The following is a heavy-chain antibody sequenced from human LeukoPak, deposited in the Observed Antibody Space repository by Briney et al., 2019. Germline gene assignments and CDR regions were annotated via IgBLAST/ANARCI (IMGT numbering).Heavy chain of an antibody. CDR1: GGSISTYY. J-gene: IGHJ4*02. D-gene: IGHD1-26*01. CDR3: ARDIVGAYLDY. Sequence: SETLSLTCSLSGGSISTYYWSWIRQPPGKGLEWIGYISYSGSTNYNPSLKSRVTISVDTSKNQFSLKLSSVTAADTAVYYCARDIVGAYLDYWGQGTLVTVSS. V-gene: IGHV4-59*01. CDR2: ISYSGST.